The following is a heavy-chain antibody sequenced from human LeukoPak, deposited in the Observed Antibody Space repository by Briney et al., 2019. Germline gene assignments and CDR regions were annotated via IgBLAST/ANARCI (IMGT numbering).Heavy chain of an antibody. CDR2: INAGNGNT. CDR3: ARDQDIVVVVAATRGGFGP. D-gene: IGHD2-15*01. V-gene: IGHV1-3*01. CDR1: GYTFTSYA. J-gene: IGHJ5*02. Sequence: ASVKVSCKASGYTFTSYAMHWVRQAPGQRLEWMGWINAGNGNTKYSQKFQGRVTITRDTSASTAYMELSSLRSEDTAVYYCARDQDIVVVVAATRGGFGPWGQGTLVTVSS.